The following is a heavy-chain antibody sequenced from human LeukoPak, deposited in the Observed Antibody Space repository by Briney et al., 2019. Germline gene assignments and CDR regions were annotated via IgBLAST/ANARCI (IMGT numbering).Heavy chain of an antibody. CDR1: GSSIHGYF. V-gene: IGHV4-59*08. CDR3: ARHGSSWSYYFDY. CDR2: IYYSGST. D-gene: IGHD6-13*01. Sequence: SETLSLTCSISGSSIHGYFWSWIRQPPGKGLEWIGYIYYSGSTNYNPSLKSRVTISVDTSKNQFSLKLSSVTAADTAVYYCARHGSSWSYYFDYWGQGTLVTVSS. J-gene: IGHJ4*02.